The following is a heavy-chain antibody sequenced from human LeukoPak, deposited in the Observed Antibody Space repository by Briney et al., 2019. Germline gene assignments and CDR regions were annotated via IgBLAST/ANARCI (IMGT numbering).Heavy chain of an antibody. Sequence: GGPLRLSCAASGFTFSSYGMHWVRQAPGKGLEWVAVIWYDGSNKYYADSVKGRFTISRDNSKNTLYLQMNSLRAEDTAVYYCAKDQGRIAAAGPNFDYWGQGTLVTVSS. CDR1: GFTFSSYG. V-gene: IGHV3-33*06. CDR3: AKDQGRIAAAGPNFDY. CDR2: IWYDGSNK. J-gene: IGHJ4*02. D-gene: IGHD6-13*01.